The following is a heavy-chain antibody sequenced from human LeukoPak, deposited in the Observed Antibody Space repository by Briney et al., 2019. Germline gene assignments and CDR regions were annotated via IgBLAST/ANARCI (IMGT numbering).Heavy chain of an antibody. CDR2: IGFDGSGT. J-gene: IGHJ6*02. V-gene: IGHV3-74*01. CDR1: GFSLSGYW. D-gene: IGHD2-8*02. CDR3: TRVQAGRSGLMDV. Sequence: GGSLRLSCAASGFSLSGYWMHWARQAPGKGLVWVSRIGFDGSGTTYADSVKGRFTISRDTSKNTLYLQMNSLREEDAAVYHCTRVQAGRSGLMDVWGRGTTVTVSS.